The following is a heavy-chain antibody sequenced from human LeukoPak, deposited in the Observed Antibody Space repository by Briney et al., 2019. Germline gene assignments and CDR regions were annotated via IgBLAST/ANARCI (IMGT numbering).Heavy chain of an antibody. CDR1: GYSFTNYW. D-gene: IGHD1-26*01. CDR2: IYPGDSDA. V-gene: IGHV5-51*01. Sequence: GESLKISCKGSGYSFTNYWIGWVRQMPGKGLKWMGIIYPGDSDARYSPSFQGQVTISADNSISTAYLQWSSLKASDTAMYYCARRRDLYSGSYYPFDYWGQGTLVTVSS. CDR3: ARRRDLYSGSYYPFDY. J-gene: IGHJ4*02.